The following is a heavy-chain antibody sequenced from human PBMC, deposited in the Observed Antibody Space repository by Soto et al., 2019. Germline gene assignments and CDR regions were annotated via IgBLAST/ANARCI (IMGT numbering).Heavy chain of an antibody. CDR3: ARGREGRFFEWLPFDY. V-gene: IGHV1-18*03. CDR1: GYTFTSYG. D-gene: IGHD3-3*01. J-gene: IGHJ4*02. Sequence: QVQLVQSGAEVKKPGASVQVSCKASGYTFTSYGISWVRQATGQGLEWMAWISAYNCNTNYAQKLQGRVTMTTDTSTSTAYMELRSLRSDDMAVYYCARGREGRFFEWLPFDYWGQGPLVTVSS. CDR2: ISAYNCNT.